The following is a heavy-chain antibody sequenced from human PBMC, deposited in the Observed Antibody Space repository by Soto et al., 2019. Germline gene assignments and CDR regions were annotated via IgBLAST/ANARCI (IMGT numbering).Heavy chain of an antibody. Sequence: PGGSLRLSCEASGFTFTSFAMSWVRQAPGKGLEWVSSITFSGGGTYFADSVRGRFTVSRDNSKNTVYLQMNSLRAEDTAVYYCARGSSSWTTDDYWGQGTLVTVSS. CDR2: ITFSGGGT. V-gene: IGHV3-23*01. J-gene: IGHJ4*02. D-gene: IGHD6-13*01. CDR1: GFTFTSFA. CDR3: ARGSSSWTTDDY.